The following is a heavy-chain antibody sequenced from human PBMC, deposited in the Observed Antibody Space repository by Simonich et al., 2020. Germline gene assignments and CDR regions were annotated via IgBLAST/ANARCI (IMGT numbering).Heavy chain of an antibody. D-gene: IGHD2-2*01. Sequence: QVQLVQSGAEVKKPGASVKVSCKASGYTFTGFYMHWVGQAPGQGLEGMRWINPKRSGTNYAQKVQGRVTMTRDTSISTAYMELSRLRSDDTAVYYCARDPVVPAAIRNAFDIWGQGTMVTVSS. CDR3: ARDPVVPAAIRNAFDI. CDR2: INPKRSGT. CDR1: GYTFTGFY. V-gene: IGHV1-2*02. J-gene: IGHJ3*02.